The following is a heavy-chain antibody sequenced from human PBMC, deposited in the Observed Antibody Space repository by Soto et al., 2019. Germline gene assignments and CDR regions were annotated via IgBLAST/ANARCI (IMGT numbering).Heavy chain of an antibody. V-gene: IGHV3-23*04. CDR1: GFTFSSYA. CDR3: AKEALGYFDY. CDR2: ITIRGGST. J-gene: IGHJ4*02. D-gene: IGHD7-27*01. Sequence: EVQLVETGGGLVQPGGSLRLSCAASGFTFSSYAMSWVRRAPGKGLEWVSVITIRGGSTNYADSVKGRFTISRDNSKNTLYLQMNSLRVEDTAVYYCAKEALGYFDYWGQGTLVTVCS.